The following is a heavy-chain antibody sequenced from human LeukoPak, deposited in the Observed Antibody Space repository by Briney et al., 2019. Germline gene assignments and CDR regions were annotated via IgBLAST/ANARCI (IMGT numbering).Heavy chain of an antibody. V-gene: IGHV3-30*02. CDR1: GFTFSSYG. Sequence: GGSLRLSCAASGFTFSSYGMHWVRQAPGKGLEWVAFIRYDGSNKYYADSVKGRFTISRDNSKNTLYLQMNSLRAEDTAVYYCAKDLTGIAVAGTDWFDPWGQGTLVTVSS. CDR2: IRYDGSNK. D-gene: IGHD6-19*01. J-gene: IGHJ5*02. CDR3: AKDLTGIAVAGTDWFDP.